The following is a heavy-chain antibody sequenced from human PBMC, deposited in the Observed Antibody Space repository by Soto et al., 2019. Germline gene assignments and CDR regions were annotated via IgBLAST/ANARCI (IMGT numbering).Heavy chain of an antibody. CDR3: ARDNYYGSGSYVYYYYYGMDV. CDR2: ISSSSSYI. Sequence: GGSLRLSCAASGFTFRSYSMNWVRQAPGKGLEWVSSISSSSSYIYYADSVKGRFTISRDNAKNSLYPQMNSLRAEDTAVYYCARDNYYGSGSYVYYYYYGMDVWGQGTTVTVSS. V-gene: IGHV3-21*01. CDR1: GFTFRSYS. J-gene: IGHJ6*02. D-gene: IGHD3-10*01.